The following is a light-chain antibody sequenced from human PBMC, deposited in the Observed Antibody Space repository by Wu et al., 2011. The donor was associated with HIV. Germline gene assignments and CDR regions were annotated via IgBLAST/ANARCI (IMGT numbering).Light chain of an antibody. CDR1: QSVSSSS. J-gene: IGKJ5*01. Sequence: EIVLTQSPGTLSVSPGERVTLSCRASQSVSSSSLAWYQQKPGQAPRLLIYGASTRATGVPARFSGSGSGTEFTLTISSLDPEDSAVYYCQQRSNSPLTFGQGTRLEI. CDR3: QQRSNSPLT. V-gene: IGKV3D-20*02. CDR2: GAS.